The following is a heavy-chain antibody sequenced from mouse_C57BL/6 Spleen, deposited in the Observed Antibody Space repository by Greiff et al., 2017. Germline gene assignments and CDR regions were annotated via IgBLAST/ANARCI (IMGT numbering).Heavy chain of an antibody. Sequence: QVQLQQSGPELVKPGASVKISCKASGYAFSSSWMNWVKQRPGKGLEWIGRIYPGDGDTNYNGKFKGKATLTADKSSSTAYMQLSSLTSEDSAVYFCARGFYDGYWGQGTTLTVSS. CDR3: ARGFYDGY. J-gene: IGHJ2*01. CDR2: IYPGDGDT. V-gene: IGHV1-82*01. CDR1: GYAFSSSW. D-gene: IGHD2-3*01.